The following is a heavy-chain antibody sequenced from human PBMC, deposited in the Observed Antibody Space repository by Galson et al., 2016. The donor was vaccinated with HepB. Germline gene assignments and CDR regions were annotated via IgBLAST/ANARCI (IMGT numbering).Heavy chain of an antibody. CDR1: GYTLSELS. J-gene: IGHJ4*02. CDR2: YDPEGGET. D-gene: IGHD4-17*01. Sequence: SVKISCKVSGYTLSELSIRWVRQAPGKGLEWMGGYDPEGGETLYASKFRGRVTMAEDTSTDTAYMELSSLRSEDTAVYYCATEADYGDSFDYWGQGTLVTVSS. CDR3: ATEADYGDSFDY. V-gene: IGHV1-24*01.